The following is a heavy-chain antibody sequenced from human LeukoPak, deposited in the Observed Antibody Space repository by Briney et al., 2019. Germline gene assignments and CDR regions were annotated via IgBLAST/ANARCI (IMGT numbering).Heavy chain of an antibody. CDR1: GFRFSSYS. CDR3: AKVSEMPTIDNWFDP. V-gene: IGHV3-21*04. Sequence: GGSLRISCAASGFRFSSYSMNWVRQAPGKGLEWVSFISSSSSYIYYADSVKGRFTISRDNSKNTLYLQMNSLRAEDTAVYYCAKVSEMPTIDNWFDPWGQGTLVTVSS. D-gene: IGHD5-24*01. J-gene: IGHJ5*02. CDR2: ISSSSSYI.